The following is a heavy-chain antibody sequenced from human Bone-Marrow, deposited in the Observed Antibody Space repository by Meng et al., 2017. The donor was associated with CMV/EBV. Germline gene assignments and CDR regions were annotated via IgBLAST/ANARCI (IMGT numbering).Heavy chain of an antibody. CDR3: AREGPQASDFWSNYYKPPGD. CDR2: ISTSGSSI. CDR1: GFGFSKFE. V-gene: IGHV3-48*03. J-gene: IGHJ4*01. D-gene: IGHD3-3*01. Sequence: GESLKISCAAAGFGFSKFEMNWLRQAPGKGLEWISYISTSGSSIYYADSVEGRFTISRDNAKSSLYLEMTGLRGEDTAIYYCAREGPQASDFWSNYYKPPGDWGPGKRVNGAS.